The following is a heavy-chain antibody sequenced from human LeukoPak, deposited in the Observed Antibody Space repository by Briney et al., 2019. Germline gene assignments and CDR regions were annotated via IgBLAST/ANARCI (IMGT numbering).Heavy chain of an antibody. CDR2: ISGSGGST. CDR3: ANALEYGSGTYYYYYYYMDV. D-gene: IGHD3-10*01. J-gene: IGHJ6*03. Sequence: VGSLRLSCAASGFTFSSYAMSWVRQAPGKGLEWVSAISGSGGSTYYADSVKGRFTISRDNSKNTLYLQMNSLRAEDTAVYYCANALEYGSGTYYYYYYYMDVWGKGTTVTVSS. V-gene: IGHV3-23*01. CDR1: GFTFSSYA.